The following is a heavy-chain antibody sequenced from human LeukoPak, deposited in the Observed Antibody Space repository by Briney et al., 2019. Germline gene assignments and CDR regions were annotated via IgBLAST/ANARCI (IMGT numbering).Heavy chain of an antibody. J-gene: IGHJ4*02. CDR3: GSCGSGSFPGY. Sequence: GGSLRLSCAASGFTFSSYGMHWVRQAPGKGLEWVTFIRYDGSNKYYADSVKGRFTISRDNSNNTLFLQMNSLRSEDTAVYYCGSCGSGSFPGYRGQGALVTVSS. D-gene: IGHD3-10*01. V-gene: IGHV3-30*02. CDR2: IRYDGSNK. CDR1: GFTFSSYG.